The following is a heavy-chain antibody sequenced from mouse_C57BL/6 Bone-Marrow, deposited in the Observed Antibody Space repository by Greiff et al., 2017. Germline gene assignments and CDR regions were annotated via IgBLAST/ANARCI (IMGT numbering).Heavy chain of an antibody. V-gene: IGHV5-6*01. CDR1: GFTFGSYG. J-gene: IGHJ2*01. CDR3: ARHGTTVV. Sequence: EVQGVESGGDLVKPGGSLKLSCEASGFTFGSYGMSWVRQTPDKRLEWVATISSGGSCTYYPDSVKGRFTISKDNAKNTLYLQMSRLKSEDTAMYYCARHGTTVVWGQGTTLTVSS. D-gene: IGHD1-1*01. CDR2: ISSGGSCT.